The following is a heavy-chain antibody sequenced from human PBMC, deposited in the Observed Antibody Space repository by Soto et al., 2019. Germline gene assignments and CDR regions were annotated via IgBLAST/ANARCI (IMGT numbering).Heavy chain of an antibody. D-gene: IGHD3-3*01. CDR2: MNPNSGNT. J-gene: IGHJ5*02. V-gene: IGHV1-8*01. Sequence: ASVKVSCKASGYTFTSYDINWVRQATGQGLEWMGWMNPNSGNTGYAQKFQGRVTMTRNTSISTAYMELRSLGSEDTAVYYCARSATGSLEWLLLGWFDPWGQGTLVTVSS. CDR1: GYTFTSYD. CDR3: ARSATGSLEWLLLGWFDP.